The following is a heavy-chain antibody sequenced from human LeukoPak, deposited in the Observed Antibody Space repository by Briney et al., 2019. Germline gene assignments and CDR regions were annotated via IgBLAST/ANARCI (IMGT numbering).Heavy chain of an antibody. CDR3: AKDWYGDYAGPFDP. Sequence: PGGSLRLSCAASGFTFSSYAMSWVRQAPGKGLEWVSAISGSGGSTYYADSVKGRFTISRDNSKNTPYLQMNSLRAEDTAVYYCAKDWYGDYAGPFDPWGQGTLVTVSS. D-gene: IGHD4-17*01. CDR2: ISGSGGST. CDR1: GFTFSSYA. V-gene: IGHV3-23*01. J-gene: IGHJ5*02.